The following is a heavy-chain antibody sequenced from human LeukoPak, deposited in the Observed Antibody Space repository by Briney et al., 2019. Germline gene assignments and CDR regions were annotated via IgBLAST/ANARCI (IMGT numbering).Heavy chain of an antibody. CDR3: AKSSTSYTYYYYGMDV. V-gene: IGHV3-23*01. D-gene: IGHD2-2*01. Sequence: SGGSLRLSCAASGFTFSSYAMSWVRQAPGKGLEWVSAISGSGGSTYYADSVKGRFTISRDNSKNTLYLQMNSLRAEDTAVYYCAKSSTSYTYYYYGMDVWGQGTTVTVSS. J-gene: IGHJ6*02. CDR1: GFTFSSYA. CDR2: ISGSGGST.